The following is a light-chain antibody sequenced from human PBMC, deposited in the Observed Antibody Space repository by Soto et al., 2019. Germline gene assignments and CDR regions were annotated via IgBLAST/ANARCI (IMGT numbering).Light chain of an antibody. V-gene: IGLV1-44*01. CDR2: RKN. Sequence: QSVLTQPPSASGTPGQRVTISCSGSSSNIGGNTVNWYQQFPGTAPKLLIYRKNERPSGVPDRFSGSKSGTSASLAISGLHSEDEADYFCAAWDDGLSGRVVFGGGTKLTVL. J-gene: IGLJ2*01. CDR3: AAWDDGLSGRVV. CDR1: SSNIGGNT.